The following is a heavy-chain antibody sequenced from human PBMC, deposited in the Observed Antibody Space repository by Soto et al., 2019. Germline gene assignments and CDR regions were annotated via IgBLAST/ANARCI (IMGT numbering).Heavy chain of an antibody. J-gene: IGHJ4*02. CDR1: GYTFTSYY. D-gene: IGHD6-19*01. CDR2: SHVGPDTT. CDR3: ARESSGTQYFDY. Sequence: QVQLEQSGAEVKKPGASMKVSCQASGYTFTSYYIHWVRQAPGQGLEWMGVSHVGPDTTMYAQKFQRRVTMTRDTSTSTVYMELSSLISEDTAVYFCARESSGTQYFDYWGQGPLVTVSS. V-gene: IGHV1-46*01.